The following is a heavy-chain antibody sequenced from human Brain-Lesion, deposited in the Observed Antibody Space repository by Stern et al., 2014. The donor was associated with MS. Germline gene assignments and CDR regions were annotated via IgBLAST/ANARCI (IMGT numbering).Heavy chain of an antibody. D-gene: IGHD2-2*01. CDR1: GFNLSSYA. V-gene: IGHV3-21*01. CDR2: ISSSSTYM. Sequence: EVQLLESGGGLVKPGGSLRLSCAASGFNLSSYAMNWVRQAPGKGLEWVSSISSSSTYMYHADSVKGRFTISRDNAKNSLYLKMKSLRAEDTGVYYCASSIVVVPAAENKGFDPWGQGTLVTVSS. CDR3: ASSIVVVPAAENKGFDP. J-gene: IGHJ5*02.